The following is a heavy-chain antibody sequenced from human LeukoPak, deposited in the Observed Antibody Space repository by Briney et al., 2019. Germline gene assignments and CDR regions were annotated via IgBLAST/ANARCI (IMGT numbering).Heavy chain of an antibody. CDR2: IKQDGSEK. V-gene: IGHV3-7*01. CDR3: ARDSARYDILTGSEHSPT. J-gene: IGHJ5*02. Sequence: AGGSLRLSCAASGFTFSSYWMSWVRQAPGKGLEWVANIKQDGSEKYYVDSVKGRFTISRDNAKNSLYVQMNSLRAEDTAVYYCARDSARYDILTGSEHSPTWGQGTLVTVSS. CDR1: GFTFSSYW. D-gene: IGHD3-9*01.